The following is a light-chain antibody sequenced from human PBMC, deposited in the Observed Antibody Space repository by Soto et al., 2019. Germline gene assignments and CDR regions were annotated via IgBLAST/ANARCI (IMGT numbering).Light chain of an antibody. V-gene: IGKV2-24*01. Sequence: IVLTQTPLSSPVTLGQPASSSGTSSQSIVHRDGNTYLNWLQQMPGQPPRLLVFKVSNRFSGVPDRFSGSGAGTDFTLTISRVEAEDVGIYSCMQSTQDPPTFGQGTKLEIK. J-gene: IGKJ2*01. CDR1: QSIVHRDGNTY. CDR3: MQSTQDPPT. CDR2: KVS.